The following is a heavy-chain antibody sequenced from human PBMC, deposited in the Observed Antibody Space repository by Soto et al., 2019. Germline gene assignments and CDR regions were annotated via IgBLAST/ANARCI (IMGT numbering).Heavy chain of an antibody. J-gene: IGHJ5*02. Sequence: XGSLTLSWAASGFTFSSYCIHWVLQAPGKGLEWVAVIWYDGSNKYYADSVKGRFTISRDNSKNTLYLQMNSLRAEDTAVYYCARELHRSSGYVRWFDPWGQRTLVTVSS. CDR3: ARELHRSSGYVRWFDP. CDR2: IWYDGSNK. V-gene: IGHV3-33*01. CDR1: GFTFSSYC. D-gene: IGHD5-12*01.